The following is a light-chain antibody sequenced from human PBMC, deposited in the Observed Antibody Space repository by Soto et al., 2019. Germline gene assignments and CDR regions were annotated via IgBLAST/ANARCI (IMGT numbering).Light chain of an antibody. CDR2: DAS. V-gene: IGKV3-11*01. Sequence: EIVLTQSPATLSLSPGERATLSCSASQSVSSSLAWYQQKPGQAPMLLIYDASNRATGIPARFSCSGSGTDFTLTTSSLEPEDFSVYYGQQRSNSPFTLGPGTKVDIK. J-gene: IGKJ3*01. CDR1: QSVSSS. CDR3: QQRSNSPFT.